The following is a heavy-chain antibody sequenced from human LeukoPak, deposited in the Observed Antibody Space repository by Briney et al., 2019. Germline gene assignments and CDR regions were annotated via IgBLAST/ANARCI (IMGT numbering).Heavy chain of an antibody. J-gene: IGHJ4*02. CDR1: GGTFSSYA. D-gene: IGHD3-9*01. V-gene: IGHV1-69*13. CDR2: IIPLFGTT. CDR3: AKGGKYDILTGYRRSRLLGDF. Sequence: SVKVSCRASGGTFSSYAISWVRQAPGQGLEWMGGIIPLFGTTNYAQTFQGRVTITADESTSTAYMELSSLRSEDTAVYYCAKGGKYDILTGYRRSRLLGDFWGQGTLVTVSS.